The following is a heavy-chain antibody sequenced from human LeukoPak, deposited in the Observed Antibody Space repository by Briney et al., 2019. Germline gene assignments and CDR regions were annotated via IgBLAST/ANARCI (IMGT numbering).Heavy chain of an antibody. CDR2: INHSGST. J-gene: IGHJ4*01. CDR1: GGSFSGYY. D-gene: IGHD6-13*01. Sequence: LETLSLTCAVYGGSFSGYYWSWIRQPPGKGLEWIGEINHSGSTYYNPSLKSRVAISVDTSKNQFSLNMNSVTAADTAVYYCARDSAAGPAGLWGHGTLVTVSS. CDR3: ARDSAAGPAGL. V-gene: IGHV4-34*01.